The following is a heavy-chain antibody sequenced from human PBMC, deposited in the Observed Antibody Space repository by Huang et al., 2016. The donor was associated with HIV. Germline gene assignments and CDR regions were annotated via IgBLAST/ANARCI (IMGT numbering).Heavy chain of an antibody. CDR1: GGTFSKYA. V-gene: IGHV1-69*13. Sequence: QVQLVQSGAEVKTPGSSVKVSCKASGGTFSKYAISWVRQAPGQGLEGMGGSRPMVGTPNDARKFQGRVTITADDSTSTTYVEVSSLRSEDTALYYCARGQLGSYGDYDVLYWGQGTLVTVSS. J-gene: IGHJ4*02. D-gene: IGHD4-17*01. CDR3: ARGQLGSYGDYDVLY. CDR2: SRPMVGTP.